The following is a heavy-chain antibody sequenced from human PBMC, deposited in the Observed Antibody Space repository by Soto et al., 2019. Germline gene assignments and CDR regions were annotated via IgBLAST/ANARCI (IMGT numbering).Heavy chain of an antibody. Sequence: GGSLRLSCAASGFTFSSYGMHWVRQAPGKGLEWVAVIWYDGSNKYYADSVKGRFTISRDNSKNTLYLQMNSLRAEDTAVYYCARDYDVGSGSPAMDVWGQGTTVTVSS. V-gene: IGHV3-33*01. CDR1: GFTFSSYG. CDR3: ARDYDVGSGSPAMDV. CDR2: IWYDGSNK. J-gene: IGHJ6*02. D-gene: IGHD3-10*01.